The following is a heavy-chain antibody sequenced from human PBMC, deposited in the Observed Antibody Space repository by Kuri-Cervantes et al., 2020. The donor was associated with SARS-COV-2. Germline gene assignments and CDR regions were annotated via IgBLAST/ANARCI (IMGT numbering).Heavy chain of an antibody. Sequence: LRLSCAVSGDSISSVDYSWSWIRQTPGKGLEWIGYIYRDGKTYYSPSLTSRVTISVDRSKNQFFLQLTSVTAADTAVYYCARLIHIAAVPDPWGQGTLVTVSS. J-gene: IGHJ5*02. CDR2: IYRDGKT. D-gene: IGHD2-21*02. CDR1: GDSISSVDYS. V-gene: IGHV4-30-2*01. CDR3: ARLIHIAAVPDP.